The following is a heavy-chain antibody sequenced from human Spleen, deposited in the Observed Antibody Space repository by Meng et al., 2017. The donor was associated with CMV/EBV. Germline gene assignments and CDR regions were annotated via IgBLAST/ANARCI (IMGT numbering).Heavy chain of an antibody. CDR2: IKQDGSEK. Sequence: ESLKISCAASGFTFNSYWMSWVRQAPGKGLEWVANIKQDGSEKYYVDSVKGRFAISRDNAKNSLYLQMNSLRAEDTTVYYCAREDGYTKRGAFDVWGQGTMVTVSS. D-gene: IGHD5-24*01. CDR3: AREDGYTKRGAFDV. J-gene: IGHJ3*01. CDR1: GFTFNSYW. V-gene: IGHV3-7*01.